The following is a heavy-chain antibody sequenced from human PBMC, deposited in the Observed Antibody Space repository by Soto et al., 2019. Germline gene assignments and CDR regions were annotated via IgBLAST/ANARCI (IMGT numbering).Heavy chain of an antibody. D-gene: IGHD3-16*02. CDR2: ISSSSTT. J-gene: IGHJ3*02. CDR1: GFTFSSYS. Sequence: GGSLRLSCAASGFTFSSYSMNWVRQAPGKGLEWVSYISSSSTTYYADSVKGRFTISRDNAKNSLYLQMNSLRAEDTAVYYCASSSLRAFDIWGQGTMVTVSS. CDR3: ASSSLRAFDI. V-gene: IGHV3-48*01.